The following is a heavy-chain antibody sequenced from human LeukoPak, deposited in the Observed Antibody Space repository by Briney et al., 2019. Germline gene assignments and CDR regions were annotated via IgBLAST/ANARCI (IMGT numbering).Heavy chain of an antibody. J-gene: IGHJ4*02. Sequence: SETLSLTCSVSGASISSYYWSWVRQSPDKGLEWIGYVYHSGSSSNPSLQSRVTISQDTSRNQFSLKMTSVTAADTAVYYCAKLLGEEYWGQGTLVVVSS. CDR2: VYHSGS. CDR1: GASISSYY. CDR3: AKLLGEEY. V-gene: IGHV4-59*01. D-gene: IGHD6-6*01.